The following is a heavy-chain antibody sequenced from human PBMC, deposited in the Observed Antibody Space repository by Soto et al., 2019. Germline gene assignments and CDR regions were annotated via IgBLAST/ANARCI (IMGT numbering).Heavy chain of an antibody. J-gene: IGHJ4*02. CDR2: IIPIFGTA. Sequence: QVQLVQSGAEVKKPGSSVKVSCKASGGTFSSYAISWVRQAPGQGLEWMGGIIPIFGTANYAQKFQGRVTIXXDXSXNTAYMELSSLRSEDTAVYYCARGRYYDSSEGYFDYWGQGTLVTVSS. D-gene: IGHD3-22*01. V-gene: IGHV1-69*12. CDR1: GGTFSSYA. CDR3: ARGRYYDSSEGYFDY.